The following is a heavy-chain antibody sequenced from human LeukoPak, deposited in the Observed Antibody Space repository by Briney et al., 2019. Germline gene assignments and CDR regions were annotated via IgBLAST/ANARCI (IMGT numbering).Heavy chain of an antibody. CDR2: ISSDGTTT. CDR1: GFTFSNYW. CDR3: VCIPVGF. Sequence: PGGSLRLSCAASGFTFSNYWMHWVRQAPGKGLVWVSRISSDGTTTNYADSVKGRFTISRDNAKNTLYLQMNSLGAEDTAIYFCVCIPVGFWGQGPLVTVPS. V-gene: IGHV3-74*01. J-gene: IGHJ4*02. D-gene: IGHD2-8*02.